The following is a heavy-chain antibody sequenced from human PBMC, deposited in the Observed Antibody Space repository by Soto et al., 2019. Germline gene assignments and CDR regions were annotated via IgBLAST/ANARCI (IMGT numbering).Heavy chain of an antibody. CDR3: ARGTTLAIFDYGMDV. CDR2: ISSDGTNK. V-gene: IGHV3-30-3*01. D-gene: IGHD3-3*01. CDR1: GFTFSSYA. J-gene: IGHJ6*02. Sequence: QVQLVESGGGVVQPGRSLRLSCAASGFTFSSYAMQWVRQAPGKGLEWVAVISSDGTNKFYADSVRGRITISRDNSKNTLYLQMNSLRGEDSSVYYCARGTTLAIFDYGMDVWGQGTTVTVSS.